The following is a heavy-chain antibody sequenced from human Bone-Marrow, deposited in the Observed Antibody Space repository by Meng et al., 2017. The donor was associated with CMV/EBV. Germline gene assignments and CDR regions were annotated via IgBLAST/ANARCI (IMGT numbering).Heavy chain of an antibody. J-gene: IGHJ6*02. CDR1: GGSISSSSYY. CDR2: IYYSGST. Sequence: SETLSLTCTVSGGSISSSSYYWGWIRQPPGKGLEWIGSIYYSGSTYYNPSLKSRVTISVDTSKNQFSPKLSSVTAADTAVYYCARSSTVTTNYYYGMDVCGQGTTVTVSS. D-gene: IGHD4-11*01. V-gene: IGHV4-39*01. CDR3: ARSSTVTTNYYYGMDV.